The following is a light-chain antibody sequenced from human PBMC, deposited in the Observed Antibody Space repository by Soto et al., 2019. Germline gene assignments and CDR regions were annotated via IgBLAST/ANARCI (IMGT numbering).Light chain of an antibody. CDR1: QDINNY. CDR3: QKYDIAPRT. Sequence: DIQMTQSPSSLSASVGDRVTITCRASQDINNYLAWYQQRPGKVPKLLIYAASTLQSGVPSRFSGSGSGTDFTLTISSLQPEDVATYYCQKYDIAPRTFGGGTKVEIK. J-gene: IGKJ4*01. CDR2: AAS. V-gene: IGKV1-27*01.